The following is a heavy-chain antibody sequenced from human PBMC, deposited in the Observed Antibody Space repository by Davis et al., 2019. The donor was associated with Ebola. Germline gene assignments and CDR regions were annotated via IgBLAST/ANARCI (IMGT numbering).Heavy chain of an antibody. CDR2: INAGNGNT. J-gene: IGHJ4*02. CDR1: GYTFTSYA. CDR3: ARWGGYCSGGSCQDY. D-gene: IGHD2-15*01. V-gene: IGHV1-3*01. Sequence: AASVKVSCKASGYTFTSYAMHWVRQAPGQRLEWMGWINAGNGNTKYSQKFQGRVTITRDTSASTAYMELSSLRSEDTAAYYCARWGGYCSGGSCQDYWGQGTLVTVSS.